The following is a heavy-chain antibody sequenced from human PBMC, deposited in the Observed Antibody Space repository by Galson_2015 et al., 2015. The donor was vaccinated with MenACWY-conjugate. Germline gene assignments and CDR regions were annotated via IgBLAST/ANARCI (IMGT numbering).Heavy chain of an antibody. CDR2: ISGSGGST. J-gene: IGHJ4*02. V-gene: IGHV3-23*01. D-gene: IGHD1-26*01. CDR3: AKDMGALGGSDY. Sequence: SLRLSCAASGFIFSSYSMNWVRQAPGKGLEWVSAISGSGGSTYYADSVKGRFTISRDNSKNTLYLQMNSLRAEDTAVYYCAKDMGALGGSDYWGQGTLVTVSS. CDR1: GFIFSSYS.